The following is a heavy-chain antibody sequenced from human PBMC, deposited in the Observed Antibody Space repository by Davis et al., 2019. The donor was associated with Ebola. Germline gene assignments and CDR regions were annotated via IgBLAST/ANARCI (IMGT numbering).Heavy chain of an antibody. V-gene: IGHV1-58*01. CDR3: AADRSAGYFDWFR. J-gene: IGHJ4*02. CDR2: IVVGSGNT. Sequence: SVKVSCKASGFTFTSSAVQWVRQARGQRLEWIGWIVVGSGNTNYAQKFQERVTITRDMSTSTAYMELSSLRSEDTAVYYCAADRSAGYFDWFRWGQGTLVTVSS. D-gene: IGHD3-9*01. CDR1: GFTFTSSA.